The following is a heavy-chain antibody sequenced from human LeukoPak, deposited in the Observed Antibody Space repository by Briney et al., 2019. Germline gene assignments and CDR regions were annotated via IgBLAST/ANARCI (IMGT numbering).Heavy chain of an antibody. CDR1: GFTFSSHW. V-gene: IGHV3-74*01. J-gene: IGHJ3*02. Sequence: GGSLRLSCAASGFTFSSHWMHWVRQAPGKGLVWVSRINSDGSSTNYADSVKGRFTISRDNAKNTLYLQMNSLRAEDTAAYYCARDSGLYDSSGYDGFDIWGQGTMVTVSS. CDR2: INSDGSST. CDR3: ARDSGLYDSSGYDGFDI. D-gene: IGHD3-22*01.